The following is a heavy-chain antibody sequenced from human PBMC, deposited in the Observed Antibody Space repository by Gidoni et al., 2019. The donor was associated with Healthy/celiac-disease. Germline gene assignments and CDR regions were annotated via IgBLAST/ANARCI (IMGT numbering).Heavy chain of an antibody. V-gene: IGHV1-69*08. CDR1: GGTFSSST. CDR2: IIPILGIG. D-gene: IGHD3-10*01. CDR3: ARDIMVRGVIKGTGAYYYYGMDV. J-gene: IGHJ6*02. Sequence: QVQLVQSGAEVTKPGSSVKVSCKASGGTFSSSTITWVRQAPGQALEWMGRIIPILGIGNYAQKFQGRVTITADKSTSTAYMELSSLRSEDTAVYYCARDIMVRGVIKGTGAYYYYGMDVWGQGTTVTVSS.